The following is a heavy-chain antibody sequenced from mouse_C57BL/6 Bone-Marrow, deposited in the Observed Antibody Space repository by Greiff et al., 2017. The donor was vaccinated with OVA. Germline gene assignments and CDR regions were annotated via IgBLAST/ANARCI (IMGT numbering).Heavy chain of an antibody. CDR3: ARNGNHYAMDY. CDR2: IHPNSGST. D-gene: IGHD1-1*01. Sequence: VQLQQSGAELVKPGASVKLSCKASGYTFTSYWMHWVKQRPGQGLEWIGMIHPNSGSTNYNEKFKSKATLTVDKSSSTAYMQLSSLTSEDSAVYYCARNGNHYAMDYWGQGTSVTVSS. V-gene: IGHV1-64*01. J-gene: IGHJ4*01. CDR1: GYTFTSYW.